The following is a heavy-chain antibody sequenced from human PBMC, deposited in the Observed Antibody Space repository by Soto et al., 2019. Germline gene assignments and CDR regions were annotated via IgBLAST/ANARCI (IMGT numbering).Heavy chain of an antibody. CDR3: TFRFGVLLGSFDS. CDR2: ISGSGDSI. V-gene: IGHV3-23*01. J-gene: IGHJ4*02. D-gene: IGHD3-10*01. Sequence: EVQLLESGGGLVQPGGSLRLSCAASGFTFSNCVMRWVRQAPGKGLEWVSGISGSGDSINYPDSVKGRFTISRDNSKTTLYLQMNILRPEDTAVYYCTFRFGVLLGSFDSWGQGILVTVSS. CDR1: GFTFSNCV.